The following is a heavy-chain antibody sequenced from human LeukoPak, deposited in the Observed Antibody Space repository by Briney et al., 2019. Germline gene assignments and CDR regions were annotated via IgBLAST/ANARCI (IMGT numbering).Heavy chain of an antibody. CDR2: IRNDGSDK. D-gene: IGHD2-15*01. Sequence: GESLRLSCAASGFTFSSYGMHWVRQAPGKGLAWVAFIRNDGSDKYYADSVKGRFSISRDNSKNTLYLQMNSLRAEDTAVYYCANNDCSGGSCYFFDHWGQGTLVTVSS. CDR1: GFTFSSYG. V-gene: IGHV3-30*02. CDR3: ANNDCSGGSCYFFDH. J-gene: IGHJ4*02.